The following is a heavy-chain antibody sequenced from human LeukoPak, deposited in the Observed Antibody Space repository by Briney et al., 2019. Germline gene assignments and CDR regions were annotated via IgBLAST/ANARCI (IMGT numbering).Heavy chain of an antibody. CDR1: GYTFPYY. CDR2: IDPNSGAT. Sequence: GASVKVSFKPCGYTFPYYIHWVRQAPGQGLEWMGCIDPNSGATISAHTFQGRVSMTKDTSFTTVYMELSTLKSDDTAVYYCARDNYGRLDYWGQGSLVTVSS. CDR3: ARDNYGRLDY. J-gene: IGHJ4*02. V-gene: IGHV1-2*02. D-gene: IGHD3-10*01.